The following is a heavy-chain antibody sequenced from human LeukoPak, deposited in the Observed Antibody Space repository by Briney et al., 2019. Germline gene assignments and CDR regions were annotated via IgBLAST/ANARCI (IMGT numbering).Heavy chain of an antibody. V-gene: IGHV4-34*01. D-gene: IGHD3-10*01. CDR3: ARGLRTTMVRGIIITGRNWFDP. CDR1: GGSFSGYY. CDR2: INHSGST. Sequence: PSETLSLTCAVSGGSFSGYYWSWIRQPPGKGLEWIGEINHSGSTNYNPSLKSRVTISVDTSKNQFSLKLSSLTAADTAVYYCARGLRTTMVRGIIITGRNWFDPWGQGTLVTVSS. J-gene: IGHJ5*02.